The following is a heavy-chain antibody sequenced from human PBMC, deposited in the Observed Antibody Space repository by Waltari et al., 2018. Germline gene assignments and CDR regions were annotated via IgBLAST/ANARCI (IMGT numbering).Heavy chain of an antibody. V-gene: IGHV3-23*01. CDR3: AKNHLVRGIIYDFDY. D-gene: IGHD3-10*01. J-gene: IGHJ4*02. CDR2: ISVGGDHR. CDR1: EFTFSNYA. Sequence: EVQLLESGGGLVQPGGSLRLSCAASEFTFSNYAMSWVRQAPGKGLEWVSSISVGGDHRYYADSVKGRYTISRDNSKNTLSLQMNVLRAEDTAIYYCAKNHLVRGIIYDFDYWGQGTLVSVSS.